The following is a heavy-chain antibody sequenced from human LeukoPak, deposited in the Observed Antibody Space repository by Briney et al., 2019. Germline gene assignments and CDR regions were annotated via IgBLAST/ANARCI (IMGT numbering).Heavy chain of an antibody. J-gene: IGHJ4*02. CDR3: ARGPKVLRFLEWLPKKGAGDFDY. CDR1: GGSISSGSYY. V-gene: IGHV4-61*09. D-gene: IGHD3-3*01. Sequence: PSETLSLTCTVSGGSISSGSYYWIWIRQPAGKGLGWIGHIYRSGSTNYNPSLKSRVSISVETSKNQFSLELSSVTAADKAVYYCARGPKVLRFLEWLPKKGAGDFDYWGQGTLVTVSS. CDR2: IYRSGST.